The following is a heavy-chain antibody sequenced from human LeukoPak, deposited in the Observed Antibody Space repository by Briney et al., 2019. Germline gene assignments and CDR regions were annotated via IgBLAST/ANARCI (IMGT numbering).Heavy chain of an antibody. V-gene: IGHV4-39*01. D-gene: IGHD1-26*01. CDR1: GGSVSSGSYY. Sequence: SETLSLTCTVSGGSVSSGSYYWSWIRQPPGKGLEWIGSMYYSGTTYYNPSLKSRVTISVDTSKNQFSLKLSSVTAADTAVYYCARHRYRSGSDWIDPWGQGTLVTVSS. CDR3: ARHRYRSGSDWIDP. CDR2: MYYSGTT. J-gene: IGHJ5*02.